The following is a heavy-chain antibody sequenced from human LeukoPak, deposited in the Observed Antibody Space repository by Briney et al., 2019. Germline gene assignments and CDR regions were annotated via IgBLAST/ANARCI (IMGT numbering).Heavy chain of an antibody. J-gene: IGHJ4*02. Sequence: SQTLSLTCGVSGGSISSGGFSWSWLRQPPGKGLEWIGYIYHSGSTYYKPSLKSRVTVSIDRSKNQFSLKLSSVTAADTAVYYCARGKSWNYGGPPGYWGQGTLVTVSS. CDR3: ARGKSWNYGGPPGY. CDR2: IYHSGST. V-gene: IGHV4-30-2*01. D-gene: IGHD1-7*01. CDR1: GGSISSGGFS.